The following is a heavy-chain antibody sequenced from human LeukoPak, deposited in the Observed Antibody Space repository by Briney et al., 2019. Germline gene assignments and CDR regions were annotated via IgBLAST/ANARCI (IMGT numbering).Heavy chain of an antibody. CDR3: AKFSPTPLLNYYYYGMDV. CDR1: GFTFSTYW. V-gene: IGHV3-74*01. J-gene: IGHJ6*02. Sequence: PGGSLRLSCAASGFTFSTYWMHWVRQAPGKGLVWVSRINTDGSSTTYADSVKGRFTISRDNSKNTLYLQMNSLRAEDTAVYYCAKFSPTPLLNYYYYGMDVWGQGTTVTVSS. D-gene: IGHD3-3*01. CDR2: INTDGSST.